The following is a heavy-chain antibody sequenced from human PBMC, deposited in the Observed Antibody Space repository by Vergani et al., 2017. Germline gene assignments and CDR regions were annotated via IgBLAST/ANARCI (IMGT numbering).Heavy chain of an antibody. V-gene: IGHV4-39*01. CDR2: IYYSGST. D-gene: IGHD6-13*01. Sequence: QLQLQESGPGLVKPSETLSLTCTVSGGSISSSSYYWGWIRQPPGKGLEWIGSIYYSGSTYYNPSLKCRVTISVDTSKNQFSLKLSSVTAADTAVYYCARPLVIAAAATGWFDPWGQGTLVTVSS. CDR3: ARPLVIAAAATGWFDP. CDR1: GGSISSSSYY. J-gene: IGHJ5*02.